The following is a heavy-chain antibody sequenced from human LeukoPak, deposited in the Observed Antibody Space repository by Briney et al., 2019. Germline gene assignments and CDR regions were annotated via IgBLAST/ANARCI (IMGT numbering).Heavy chain of an antibody. CDR3: AKESGKFDY. Sequence: GGSLRLSCVASGLNFDDSAMHWVRQAPGKGLEWVSLISADGGSTFSADSVKGRFSIPRDNSKNSLYLQMNSLRSEDTAMYYCAKESGKFDYWGQGTLVAVSS. J-gene: IGHJ4*02. CDR1: GLNFDDSA. CDR2: ISADGGST. V-gene: IGHV3-43*02.